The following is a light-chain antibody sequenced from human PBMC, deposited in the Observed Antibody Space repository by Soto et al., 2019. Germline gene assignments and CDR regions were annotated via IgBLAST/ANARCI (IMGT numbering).Light chain of an antibody. V-gene: IGKV3-20*01. Sequence: EVVLTQSPDTLPLSPGERATLSCRASQSVSINSLVWYQQKPGQAPRLLIYGASNRATGIPDRFSASGSGTDFTLTISRLEPEDFAVFYWHHYGRSPIFTFGPGTTVDIK. J-gene: IGKJ3*01. CDR1: QSVSINS. CDR3: HHYGRSPIFT. CDR2: GAS.